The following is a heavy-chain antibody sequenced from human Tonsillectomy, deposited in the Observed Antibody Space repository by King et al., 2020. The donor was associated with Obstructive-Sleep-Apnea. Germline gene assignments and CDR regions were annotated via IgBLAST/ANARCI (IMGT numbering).Heavy chain of an antibody. D-gene: IGHD3-10*01. CDR1: GGTFRSYA. V-gene: IGHV1-69*06. Sequence: VQLVESGAEVMKPGSSVKVSCKASGGTFRSYAISWVRQAPGQGLEWMGGIVPFLDTAYYAQKFQGRVTITADKTTSTAYLEVGSLRSEDTAVYYCARGGSVVRGANPDNSLYYYDGVDDWGQGTTVTVSS. J-gene: IGHJ6*02. CDR3: ARGGSVVRGANPDNSLYYYDGVDD. CDR2: IVPFLDTA.